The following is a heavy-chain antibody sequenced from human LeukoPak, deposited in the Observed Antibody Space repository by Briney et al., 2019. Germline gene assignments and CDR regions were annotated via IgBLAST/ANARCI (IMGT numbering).Heavy chain of an antibody. CDR2: VDPEDGET. CDR3: ATDSDFWSGYLLDY. V-gene: IGHV1-69-2*01. Sequence: ASVKISCKVSGYTFTDYYMHWVQQAPGKGLEWMGLVDPEDGETKYAEKFQGRVTITADTSTDTAYMELSSLRSEDTAVYYCATDSDFWSGYLLDYWGQGTLVTVSS. D-gene: IGHD3-3*01. J-gene: IGHJ4*02. CDR1: GYTFTDYY.